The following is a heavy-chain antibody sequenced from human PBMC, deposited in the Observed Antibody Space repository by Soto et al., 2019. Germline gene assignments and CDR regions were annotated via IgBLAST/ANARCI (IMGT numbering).Heavy chain of an antibody. V-gene: IGHV4-30-2*06. CDR3: ARSFYGVDL. J-gene: IGHJ6*02. CDR1: GGSITSGGYA. CDR2: IYQGGSA. Sequence: PSEPMSLTCAVSGGSITSGGYAWSWIRQSPGQALEWIGYIYQGGSAFYNPSLKPRVTIFLDRSKNQFSLNLTSVTAADTAVYYCARSFYGVDLWCQGPPVTVSS.